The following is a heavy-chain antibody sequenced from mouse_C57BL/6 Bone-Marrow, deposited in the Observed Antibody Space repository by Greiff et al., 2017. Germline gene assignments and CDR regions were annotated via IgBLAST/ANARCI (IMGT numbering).Heavy chain of an antibody. Sequence: QVQLQQPGAELVKPGASVKVSCKASGYTFTSYWMHWVKQRPGQGLEWIGRIHPSDSDTNYNQKFKGKATLTVAKSSSTAYMQLSSLTSEDSAVLYWAIIAWFAYGGKGTLVTVS. V-gene: IGHV1-74*01. CDR2: IHPSDSDT. CDR3: AIIAWFAY. CDR1: GYTFTSYW. J-gene: IGHJ3*01.